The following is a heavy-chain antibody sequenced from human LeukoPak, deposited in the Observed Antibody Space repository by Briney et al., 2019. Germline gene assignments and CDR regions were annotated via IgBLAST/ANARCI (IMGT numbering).Heavy chain of an antibody. Sequence: GAPLKISFKGSGYSFTSYWIGWVRPMPGKGLEGMGIIYPGDFDTRYSPSFQGQVTISADKSISTAYLQWSSLKASDTAMYYCARYGELGSQFDYWGQGTLVTVSS. J-gene: IGHJ4*02. CDR3: ARYGELGSQFDY. CDR1: GYSFTSYW. CDR2: IYPGDFDT. D-gene: IGHD3-10*01. V-gene: IGHV5-51*01.